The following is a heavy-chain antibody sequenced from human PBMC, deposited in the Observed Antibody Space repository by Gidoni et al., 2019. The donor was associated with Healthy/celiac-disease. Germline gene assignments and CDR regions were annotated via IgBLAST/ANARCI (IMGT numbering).Heavy chain of an antibody. V-gene: IGHV3-21*01. CDR2: ISSSSSYI. D-gene: IGHD4-17*01. J-gene: IGHJ4*02. CDR3: ARRQDDYGDYGRY. CDR1: GFTFSSYS. Sequence: EVQLVESGGGLVKPGGSLRLSCAASGFTFSSYSMNVVRQAPGKGLEWVSSISSSSSYIYDADSVKGRFTISRDNAKNSLYLQMNSLRAEGTAVYYCARRQDDYGDYGRYWGQGTLVTVSS.